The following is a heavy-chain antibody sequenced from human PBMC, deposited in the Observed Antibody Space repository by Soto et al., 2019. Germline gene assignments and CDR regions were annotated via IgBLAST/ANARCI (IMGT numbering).Heavy chain of an antibody. Sequence: HPGGSLRLSCAASGFTFSSYAMSWVRQAPGKGLEWVSAISGSGGSTYYADSVKGRFTISRDNSKNTLYLQMNSLRAEDTAVYYCAKGGYDILTGYWCPDYWGQGTLVTVSS. CDR3: AKGGYDILTGYWCPDY. CDR1: GFTFSSYA. D-gene: IGHD3-9*01. J-gene: IGHJ4*02. CDR2: ISGSGGST. V-gene: IGHV3-23*01.